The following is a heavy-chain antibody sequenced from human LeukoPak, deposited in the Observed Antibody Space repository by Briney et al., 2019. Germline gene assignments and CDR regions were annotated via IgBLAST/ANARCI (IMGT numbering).Heavy chain of an antibody. CDR1: SFTFIYAW. J-gene: IGHJ4*02. CDR3: TTGGHQEESSGFDY. CDR2: IRPKIEGGTA. Sequence: GGSLRLSCAVSSFTFIYAWMGWVRQAPGKGPEWVGRIRPKIEGGTADYAAPVKGRFTMSRDDSKNMVYLQMNSLKTEDTAVYYCTTGGHQEESSGFDYWGQGTLVTVSS. V-gene: IGHV3-15*07. D-gene: IGHD3-10*01.